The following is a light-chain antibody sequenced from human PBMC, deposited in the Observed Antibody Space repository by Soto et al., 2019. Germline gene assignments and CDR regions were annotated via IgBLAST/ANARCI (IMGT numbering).Light chain of an antibody. V-gene: IGKV1-27*01. CDR3: QQYYSFPRT. CDR1: HGINNF. J-gene: IGKJ1*01. Sequence: DIQIAQSPSSLSASVGDRVTITCRASHGINNFLAWYQQKPGKVPKLLIYSASTLQSGVSSRFSGSGSGTDFTLTISCLQSEDFATYYCQQYYSFPRTFGQGTKVDIK. CDR2: SAS.